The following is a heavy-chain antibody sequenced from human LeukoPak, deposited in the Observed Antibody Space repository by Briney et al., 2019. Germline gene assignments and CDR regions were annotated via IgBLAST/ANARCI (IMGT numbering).Heavy chain of an antibody. V-gene: IGHV3-7*01. CDR2: IKQDGSEK. Sequence: GGSLRLSCAASGFTFNNYFMSWVRQAPGKGLEWVANIKQDGSEKYYGDSVKGRFTISRDNTKNTLFLYMDSLRDEDTAVYYCARDLMGAADWGQGTLVTVSS. J-gene: IGHJ4*02. D-gene: IGHD1-26*01. CDR1: GFTFNNYF. CDR3: ARDLMGAAD.